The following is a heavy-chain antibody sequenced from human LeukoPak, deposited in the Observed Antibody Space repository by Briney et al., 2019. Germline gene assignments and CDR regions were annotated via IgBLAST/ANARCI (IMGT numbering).Heavy chain of an antibody. CDR2: LPYDGNNE. D-gene: IGHD2-15*01. Sequence: GGSLRLSCAASGFFFSNSGMHWVRQAPGKRLAWVAILPYDGNNEYYADSVKGRFTASRDNSENTLYLQMNSLRSEDTAVYYCAKDGLYCTGGSCYNLLNSWGQGTLVIVSS. CDR3: AKDGLYCTGGSCYNLLNS. V-gene: IGHV3-30*18. CDR1: GFFFSNSG. J-gene: IGHJ4*02.